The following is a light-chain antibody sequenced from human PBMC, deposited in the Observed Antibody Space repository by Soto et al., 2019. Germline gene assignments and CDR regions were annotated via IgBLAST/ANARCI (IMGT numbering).Light chain of an antibody. CDR3: QQYDRLPYT. V-gene: IGKV1-5*03. CDR1: QSLSYW. CDR2: KAS. Sequence: DIQMTQSPSTLSASVGDTVTITCRASQSLSYWLAWYQQKPGQAPKLLIHKASTLESGVPSRFSGSGSGTEFTLTISSLQPDDFATVYCQQYDRLPYTFGQGTKLESK. J-gene: IGKJ2*01.